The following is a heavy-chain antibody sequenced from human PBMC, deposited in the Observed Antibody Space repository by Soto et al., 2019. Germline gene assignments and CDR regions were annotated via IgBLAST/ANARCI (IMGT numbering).Heavy chain of an antibody. V-gene: IGHV4-61*01. Sequence: SETLSLTCTVSGGSVSSGSYYWSWLRQPPGKGLEWIGYIYYSGSTNYNPSIKSRVTISVDPSKNQFSLKLSSVTAADAAVYYCARGNRGYCSSTSCYAFDIWGQGTMVTVSS. CDR1: GGSVSSGSYY. D-gene: IGHD2-2*01. J-gene: IGHJ3*02. CDR2: IYYSGST. CDR3: ARGNRGYCSSTSCYAFDI.